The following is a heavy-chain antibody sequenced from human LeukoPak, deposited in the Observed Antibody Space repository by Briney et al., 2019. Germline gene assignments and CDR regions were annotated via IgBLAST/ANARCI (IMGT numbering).Heavy chain of an antibody. V-gene: IGHV1-24*01. CDR1: GYTLTELS. CDR3: AIIIWLGHFFDY. Sequence: ASVKVSCKVSGYTLTELSMHWVRQAPGKGLEWMGGFDPEDGETIYAQKFQGRVTTTEDTSTDTAYMELSSLRSEDTAVYYCAIIIWLGHFFDYGGRGTLVTVSS. D-gene: IGHD3-10*01. CDR2: FDPEDGET. J-gene: IGHJ4*02.